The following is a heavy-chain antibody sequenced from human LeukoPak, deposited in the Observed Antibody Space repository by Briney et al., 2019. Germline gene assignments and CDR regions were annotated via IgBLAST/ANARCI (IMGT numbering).Heavy chain of an antibody. D-gene: IGHD2-2*01. Sequence: GGSLRLSCAASGFTFSSYSMNWVRQTPGKGLEWVSSISSSSSYIYYADSVKGRFTISRDNAKNSLYLQMNSLRAEDTAVYYCARDPPTTKTENVVVPAANDYWGQGTLVTVSS. CDR1: GFTFSSYS. J-gene: IGHJ4*02. CDR2: ISSSSSYI. CDR3: ARDPPTTKTENVVVPAANDY. V-gene: IGHV3-21*01.